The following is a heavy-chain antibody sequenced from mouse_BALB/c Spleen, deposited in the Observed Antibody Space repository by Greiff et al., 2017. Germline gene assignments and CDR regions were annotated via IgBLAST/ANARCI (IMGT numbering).Heavy chain of an antibody. CDR2: IYPGGGYT. CDR3: ARDYPLYYYAMDY. Sequence: QVQLQQSGAELVRPGTSVKISCKASGYTFTNYWLGWVKQRPGHGLEWIGDIYPGGGYTNYNEKFKGKATLTADKSSSTAYMQLSSLTSVDSAVYFCARDYPLYYYAMDYWGQGTSVTVSS. D-gene: IGHD5-5*01. CDR1: GYTFTNYW. J-gene: IGHJ4*01. V-gene: IGHV1-63*01.